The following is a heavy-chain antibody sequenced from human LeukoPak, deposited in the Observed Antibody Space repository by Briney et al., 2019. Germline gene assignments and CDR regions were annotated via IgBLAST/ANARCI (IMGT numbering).Heavy chain of an antibody. CDR2: IKQDGSEK. J-gene: IGHJ4*02. CDR1: GFTFSSYW. CDR3: ATAARSQFSYFDY. V-gene: IGHV3-7*01. Sequence: GGSLRLSCAASGFTFSSYWMSWVRQAPGKGLAWVANIKQDGSEKYYVDSVKGRFTISRDNANNSLSLQMVSLRAEDTAVYYCATAARSQFSYFDYWGQGILVTVSS. D-gene: IGHD1-26*01.